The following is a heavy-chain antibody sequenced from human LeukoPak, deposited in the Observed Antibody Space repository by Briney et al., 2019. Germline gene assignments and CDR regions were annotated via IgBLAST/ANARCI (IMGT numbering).Heavy chain of an antibody. CDR3: ARGRKGVVVVITRGYYFDY. CDR2: INHSGST. Sequence: SETLSLTCAVCGGSFSDKYWNWTRRPPGKGLQRSGEINHSGSTNYNPSLKSRVTISVDTSKNQFSLKLSSVTAADTAVYYCARGRKGVVVVITRGYYFDYWGQGTLVTVSS. V-gene: IGHV4-34*01. D-gene: IGHD3-22*01. CDR1: GGSFSDKY. J-gene: IGHJ4*02.